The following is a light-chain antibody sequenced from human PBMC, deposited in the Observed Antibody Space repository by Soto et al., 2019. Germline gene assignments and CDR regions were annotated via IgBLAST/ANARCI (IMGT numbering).Light chain of an antibody. J-gene: IGKJ1*01. V-gene: IGKV1-6*01. CDR2: AAS. Sequence: AIQMTQSPSSLSASVGDRVTISCRASQGIRNDLGWYQQKPGKAPKLLIYAASTLQXXVPSRFXXXXXXXXXXXXXXXXQPEDFATYYCLQDDSYPRTFGQGTKVEFK. CDR1: QGIRND. CDR3: LQDDSYPRT.